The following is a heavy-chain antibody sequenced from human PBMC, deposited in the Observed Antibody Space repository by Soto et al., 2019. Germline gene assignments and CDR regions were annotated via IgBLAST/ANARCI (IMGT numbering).Heavy chain of an antibody. Sequence: PGGSLRLSCAASGFTFSSYSMNWVRQAPGKGLEWVSSISSSSSYIYYADSVKGRFTISRDNAKNSLYLQMNSLRAEDTAVYYCARDLYYDSSGYQLPGSGAFDIWGQGTTVTVSS. V-gene: IGHV3-21*01. CDR3: ARDLYYDSSGYQLPGSGAFDI. CDR1: GFTFSSYS. D-gene: IGHD3-22*01. CDR2: ISSSSSYI. J-gene: IGHJ3*02.